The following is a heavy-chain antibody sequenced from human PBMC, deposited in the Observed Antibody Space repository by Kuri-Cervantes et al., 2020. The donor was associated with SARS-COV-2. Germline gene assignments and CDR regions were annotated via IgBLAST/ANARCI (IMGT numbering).Heavy chain of an antibody. CDR1: ETTFPNYD. Sequence: SVKVSCKTPETTFPNYDINWVRQATGQGLEWMGGIIPIFGTANYAQKFQGRVTITADESTSTAYMELSSLRSEDTAVYYCARELGDEGYYDFWSGTKYYYYYMDVWGKGTTVTVSS. CDR2: IIPIFGTA. J-gene: IGHJ6*03. CDR3: ARELGDEGYYDFWSGTKYYYYYMDV. D-gene: IGHD3-3*01. V-gene: IGHV1-69*13.